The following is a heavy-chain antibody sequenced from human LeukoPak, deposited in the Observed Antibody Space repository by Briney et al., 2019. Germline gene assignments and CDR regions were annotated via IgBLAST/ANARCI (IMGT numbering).Heavy chain of an antibody. D-gene: IGHD1-26*01. CDR2: IIPILGIA. V-gene: IGHV1-69*04. J-gene: IGHJ4*02. CDR1: GGTFSSYA. Sequence: SVKVSCKASGGTFSSYAISWVRQAPGQGLEWMGRIIPILGIANYAQKFQGRVTITADKSTSTAYMELSSLRSEDTAVYYCARDLAESGSIDYWGQGTLVTVSS. CDR3: ARDLAESGSIDY.